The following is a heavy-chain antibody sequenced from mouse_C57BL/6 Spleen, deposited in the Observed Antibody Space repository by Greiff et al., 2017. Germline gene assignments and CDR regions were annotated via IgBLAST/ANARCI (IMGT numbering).Heavy chain of an antibody. J-gene: IGHJ3*01. V-gene: IGHV14-4*01. Sequence: EVQLQQSGAELVRPGASVKLSCTASGFNIKDDNMHWVKQRPEQGLEWIGWIDPENGDTEYASKFQGKATITADTSSNTAYLQLSSLTSEDSAVYYCTELGRRFAYWGQGTLVTVSA. D-gene: IGHD4-1*01. CDR1: GFNIKDDN. CDR2: IDPENGDT. CDR3: TELGRRFAY.